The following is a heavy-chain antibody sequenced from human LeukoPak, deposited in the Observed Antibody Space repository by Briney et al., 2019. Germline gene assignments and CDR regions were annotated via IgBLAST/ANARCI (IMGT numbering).Heavy chain of an antibody. Sequence: SETLSLTCTVSGFSISSGYYWGWIRQPPGKGLEWIGSIYHSGSTYYNPSLKSRVTISVDTSKNQFSLKLSSVTAADTAVYYCARDSTMLRGVLGPSDSYYFDYWGQGTLVTVSS. J-gene: IGHJ4*02. CDR3: ARDSTMLRGVLGPSDSYYFDY. CDR2: IYHSGST. CDR1: GFSISSGYY. V-gene: IGHV4-38-2*02. D-gene: IGHD3-10*01.